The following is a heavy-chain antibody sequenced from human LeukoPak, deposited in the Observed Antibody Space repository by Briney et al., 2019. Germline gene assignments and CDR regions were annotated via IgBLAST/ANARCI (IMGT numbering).Heavy chain of an antibody. D-gene: IGHD6-19*01. J-gene: IGHJ5*01. V-gene: IGHV3-23*01. CDR3: ARLSSGWYDS. Sequence: GGSLRLSCAAPGLTFSSHAMSWVRQAPGKGLEWVSLISGSGGTTYYADSVKGRFTISRDNSKNTLSPQMNSLRVEDTAIYYCARLSSGWYDSWGQGTLVTVSS. CDR2: ISGSGGTT. CDR1: GLTFSSHA.